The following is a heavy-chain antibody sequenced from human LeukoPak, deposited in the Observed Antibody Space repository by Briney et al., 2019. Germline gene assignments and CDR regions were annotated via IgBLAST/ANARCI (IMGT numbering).Heavy chain of an antibody. D-gene: IGHD3-16*01. CDR1: GGSFSGYY. J-gene: IGHJ6*03. V-gene: IGHV4-34*01. CDR2: INHSGST. CDR3: ARVGVGTLGYYYYYMDV. Sequence: SETLSLTCAVYGGSFSGYYWSWIRQPPGKGLEWIGEINHSGSTNYNPSLKSRVTISVDTSKNQFSLKLSSVTAADTAVYYCARVGVGTLGYYYYYMDVWGKGTTVTVSS.